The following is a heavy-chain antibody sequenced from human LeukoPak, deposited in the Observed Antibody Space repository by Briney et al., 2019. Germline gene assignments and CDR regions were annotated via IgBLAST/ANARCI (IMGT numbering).Heavy chain of an antibody. V-gene: IGHV4-61*02. Sequence: SETLSLTCTVSGGSISSGSYYWSWIRQPAGKGLEWIGRIYTSGSTNYNPSLKSRVTISVDTSKNQFSLKLSSVTAADTAVYYCARDHEELGYSYGLTGDWFDPWGQGTLVTVSS. CDR3: ARDHEELGYSYGLTGDWFDP. CDR1: GGSISSGSYY. CDR2: IYTSGST. J-gene: IGHJ5*02. D-gene: IGHD5-18*01.